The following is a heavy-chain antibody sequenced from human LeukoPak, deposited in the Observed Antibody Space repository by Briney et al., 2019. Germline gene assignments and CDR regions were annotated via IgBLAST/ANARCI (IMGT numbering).Heavy chain of an antibody. J-gene: IGHJ5*02. CDR3: ASAPNYFWFDP. CDR2: ISSISHYI. CDR1: GFTFRAYS. D-gene: IGHD4/OR15-4a*01. V-gene: IGHV3-21*01. Sequence: PGGSLRLSCAASGFTFRAYSMNWVRQAPGKGLEWVSTISSISHYIYYADSVKGRFTISRDNARNSLYVQMNTLRAEDTAVYYCASAPNYFWFDPWGQGTLVTVSS.